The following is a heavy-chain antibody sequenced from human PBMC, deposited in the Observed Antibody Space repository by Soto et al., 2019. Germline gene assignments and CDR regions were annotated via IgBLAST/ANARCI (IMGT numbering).Heavy chain of an antibody. CDR3: RRSSRYSTDV. Sequence: PSETLSLTCTVSGDSIRSSSYWGLIRHPPGKGLEWIGSIYSTGNTYYNPSLNSQVTISVDTSKNQFSLNVISVTAADTAVYYCRRSSRYSTDVWGQGTTVTVSS. CDR2: IYSTGNT. V-gene: IGHV4-39*01. J-gene: IGHJ6*02. CDR1: GDSIRSSSY. D-gene: IGHD6-13*01.